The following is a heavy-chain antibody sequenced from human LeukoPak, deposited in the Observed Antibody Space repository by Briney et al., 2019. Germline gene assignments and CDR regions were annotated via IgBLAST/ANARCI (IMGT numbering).Heavy chain of an antibody. CDR2: ISTYNGNT. V-gene: IGHV1-18*01. Sequence: ASVKVSCKASGYTFISYGITWVRQAPGRGLEWMGWISTYNGNTIYAQKLQGRVTMTTDTPTSTVYMELRSLRSDDTAVYYCARDGLNYGDTLGWGQGTLVTVSS. CDR1: GYTFISYG. J-gene: IGHJ4*02. CDR3: ARDGLNYGDTLG. D-gene: IGHD2-21*02.